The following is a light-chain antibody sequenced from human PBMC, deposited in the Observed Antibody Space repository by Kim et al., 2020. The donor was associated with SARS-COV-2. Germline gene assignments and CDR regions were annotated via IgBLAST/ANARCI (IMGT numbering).Light chain of an antibody. V-gene: IGKV3-11*01. CDR2: DAS. CDR1: QSVSSY. J-gene: IGKJ4*01. CDR3: QQRSNWLT. Sequence: SLSPGERATLTGRASQSVSSYLVWYQQKPGQAPRLLIYDASNRATGIPARFSGSGSGTDFTLTISSLEPEDFAVYYCQQRSNWLTFGGGTKVDIK.